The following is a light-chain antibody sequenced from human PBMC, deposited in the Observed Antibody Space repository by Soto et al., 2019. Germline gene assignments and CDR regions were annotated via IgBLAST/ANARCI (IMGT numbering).Light chain of an antibody. CDR2: RSS. Sequence: DIQMTQSPSSLSASVGDTVTITCRASQNIAMFSSWYQQKPGKAPKLLIYRSSTLENEVPSRFRGSGSGTYFTLTIRSLQVEDFATYYCQQNYSPPLTFGGGTRVEIK. V-gene: IGKV1-39*01. CDR3: QQNYSPPLT. J-gene: IGKJ4*01. CDR1: QNIAMF.